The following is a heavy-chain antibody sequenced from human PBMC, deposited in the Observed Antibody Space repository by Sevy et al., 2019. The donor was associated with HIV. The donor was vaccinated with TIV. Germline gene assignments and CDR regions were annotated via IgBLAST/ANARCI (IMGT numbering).Heavy chain of an antibody. D-gene: IGHD6-25*01. CDR3: ARERGAGYPADHYFDH. CDR1: GFTFNGYT. J-gene: IGHJ4*02. Sequence: GGSLRLSCEASGFTFNGYTMDWVRQAPGKGLEWVASISRDSTKVYYGDSMRGRFTISRDNAKNSVYLHLSSLRVDDTGVYHCARERGAGYPADHYFDHWGLRVLVTVSS. V-gene: IGHV3-21*06. CDR2: ISRDSTKV.